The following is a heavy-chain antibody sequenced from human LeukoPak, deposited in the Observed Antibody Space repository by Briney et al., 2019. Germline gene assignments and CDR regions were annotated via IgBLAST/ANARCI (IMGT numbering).Heavy chain of an antibody. D-gene: IGHD2/OR15-2a*01. CDR2: ISNNGGRT. J-gene: IGHJ4*02. CDR1: GFSFSSNT. V-gene: IGHV3-23*01. Sequence: GGSLRLSCAGSGFSFSSNTMSWVRQAPGGGLEWVSAISNNGGRTDYADSVKGRFTISRDNSKSTLYLHMDSLRAEDTAVYYCARDEDTSALSEYWGQGTLVTVSS. CDR3: ARDEDTSALSEY.